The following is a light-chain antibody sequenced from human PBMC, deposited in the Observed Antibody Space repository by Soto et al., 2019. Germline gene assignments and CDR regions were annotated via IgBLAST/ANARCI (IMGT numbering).Light chain of an antibody. CDR1: QSISSR. CDR2: DAS. V-gene: IGKV1-5*01. CDR3: QQYDTFTRT. J-gene: IGKJ1*01. Sequence: DIQMTLSPSTLSASVGDRVTITCRASQSISSRLAWYQQKPGKAPKLLIYDASSLQSGVPSRFSGRGSGTEFTLTISSLQPDDFATFYCQQYDTFTRTCGQGTKVDIK.